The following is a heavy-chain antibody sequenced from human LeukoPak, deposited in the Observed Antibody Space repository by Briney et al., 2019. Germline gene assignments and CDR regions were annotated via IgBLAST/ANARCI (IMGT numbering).Heavy chain of an antibody. V-gene: IGHV3-7*01. D-gene: IGHD4-23*01. J-gene: IGHJ5*02. CDR3: ARVGGWYNWFDP. CDR2: IRQDGNEK. Sequence: GGSLRLSCAASGFTFSNFWMSWVRQAPGKGLEWVANIRQDGNEKYYVDSLKGRFTISRDNAKNSVYLQMNSLRAEDTAVYYCARVGGWYNWFDPWGQGTLVTVSS. CDR1: GFTFSNFW.